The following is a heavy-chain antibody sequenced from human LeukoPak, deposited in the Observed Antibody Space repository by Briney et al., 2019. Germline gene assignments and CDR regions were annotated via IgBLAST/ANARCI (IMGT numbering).Heavy chain of an antibody. J-gene: IGHJ4*02. CDR3: ARGEKPYDY. D-gene: IGHD1-26*01. Sequence: ASVKVSCKTSGYTFTYYVISWVRQAPGQGLEWMGWINAYNSNTNDAQEFQGRVTMTTDTSTSTAYMELRSLRSDDTAVYYCARGEKPYDYWGQGTLVSVSS. CDR2: INAYNSNT. CDR1: GYTFTYYV. V-gene: IGHV1-18*01.